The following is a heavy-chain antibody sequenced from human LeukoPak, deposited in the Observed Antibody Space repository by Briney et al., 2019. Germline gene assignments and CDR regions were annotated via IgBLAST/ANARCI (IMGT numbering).Heavy chain of an antibody. CDR2: IYYSGST. CDR1: GGSISSGGYY. D-gene: IGHD3-10*01. CDR3: ATAARFGEFD. J-gene: IGHJ4*02. Sequence: SETLSLTCTVSGGSISSGGYYWSWIRQHPGKGLEWIGYIYYSGSTYYNPSLKSRVTISVDTSKNQFSLKLSSVTAADTAVYYCATAARFGEFDWGQGTLVTVSS. V-gene: IGHV4-31*03.